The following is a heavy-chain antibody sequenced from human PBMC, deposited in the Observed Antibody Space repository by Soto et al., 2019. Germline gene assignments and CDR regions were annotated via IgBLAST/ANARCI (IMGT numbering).Heavy chain of an antibody. V-gene: IGHV4-61*01. J-gene: IGHJ4*02. D-gene: IGHD3-22*01. CDR2: VFYNGTT. Sequence: QVQLHESGPGLVKPSETLSLTCTVSGGSVSSGSYYWSWIRQPPGKGLEHIGYVFYNGTTNYNPSLKSRVPMSVDTSRDQFSLRLSSVTAPDTAFYYCARGVTMITGVDYWGQGSLVTVSS. CDR3: ARGVTMITGVDY. CDR1: GGSVSSGSYY.